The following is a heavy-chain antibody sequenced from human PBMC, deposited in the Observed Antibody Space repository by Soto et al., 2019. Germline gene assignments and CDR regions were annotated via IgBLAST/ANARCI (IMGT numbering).Heavy chain of an antibody. Sequence: PGGSLRLSCAASGFTFSSYGMHWVRQAPGKGLEWVAVISYDGSNKYYADSVKGRFTISRDNSKNTLYLQMNSLRGEDTAVYYCAKDRGVTTSTYYYGMDVWGQGTTVTVSS. J-gene: IGHJ6*02. D-gene: IGHD5-12*01. CDR3: AKDRGVTTSTYYYGMDV. CDR2: ISYDGSNK. V-gene: IGHV3-30*18. CDR1: GFTFSSYG.